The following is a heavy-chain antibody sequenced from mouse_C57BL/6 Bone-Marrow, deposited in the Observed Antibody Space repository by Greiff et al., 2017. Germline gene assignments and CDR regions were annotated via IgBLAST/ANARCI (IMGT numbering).Heavy chain of an antibody. V-gene: IGHV1-55*01. CDR2: IYPTSGRP. D-gene: IGHD4-1*01. J-gene: IGHJ2*01. Sequence: QVQLQQSGAELVKPGASVKMSCKASGYTFTSYWITWVKQRPGQGLEWIGDIYPTSGRPNYNEKFKSKAILTVDTSSNTAYMQLSSLTSEDSAVFYCARSGPLGRSFDYWGQGTTLTVSS. CDR1: GYTFTSYW. CDR3: ARSGPLGRSFDY.